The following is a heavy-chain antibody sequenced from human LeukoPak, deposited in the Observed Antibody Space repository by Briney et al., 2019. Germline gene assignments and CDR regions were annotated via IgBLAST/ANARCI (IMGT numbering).Heavy chain of an antibody. Sequence: SETLSLTCTVSGGSISSATYYWNWIRQPAGKGLEWIGRIYTSGSTNYNPSLKSRVTMSVDTSKNQFSLKLSSVTAADTAVYYCASALRDYDSSGYYYHPMTYFDYWGQGTLVTVSS. D-gene: IGHD3-22*01. V-gene: IGHV4-61*02. J-gene: IGHJ4*02. CDR2: IYTSGST. CDR1: GGSISSATYY. CDR3: ASALRDYDSSGYYYHPMTYFDY.